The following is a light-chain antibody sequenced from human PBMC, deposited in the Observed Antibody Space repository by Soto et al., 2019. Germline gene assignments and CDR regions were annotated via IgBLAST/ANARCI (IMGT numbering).Light chain of an antibody. CDR2: AAS. CDR3: QPRYWGPLV. CDR1: QSISSY. J-gene: IGKJ4*01. Sequence: LSACGRIRDTITCRASQSISSYLNWYQQKPGKAPKVLIYAASSLQSGVPSRFSGIGSGTDFALSIGSLSPEDFATYYRQPRYWGPLVFVGGTKVDIK. V-gene: IGKV1-39*01.